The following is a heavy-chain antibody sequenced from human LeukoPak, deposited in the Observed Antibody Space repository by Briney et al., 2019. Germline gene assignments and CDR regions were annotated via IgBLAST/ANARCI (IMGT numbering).Heavy chain of an antibody. V-gene: IGHV1-69*05. J-gene: IGHJ4*02. CDR1: GGTFSSYA. D-gene: IGHD2-2*01. CDR3: ARDIVVVPAAMFYDY. CDR2: IIPIFGTA. Sequence: ASVKVSCKASGGTFSSYAISWVRQAPGQGLEWMGGIIPIFGTANYAQKFQGRVTITRDTSASTAYMELSSLRSEDTAVYYCARDIVVVPAAMFYDYWGQGTLVTVSS.